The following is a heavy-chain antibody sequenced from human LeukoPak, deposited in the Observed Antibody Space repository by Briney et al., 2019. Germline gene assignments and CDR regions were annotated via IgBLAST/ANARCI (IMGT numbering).Heavy chain of an antibody. CDR2: ISSSGSTI. D-gene: IGHD6-13*01. CDR3: ARGYSSSWYSSFDYYFDY. V-gene: IGHV3-11*01. J-gene: IGHJ4*02. CDR1: GFTFSDYY. Sequence: GGSLRLSCAASGFTFSDYYMSWIRQAPGKGLEWVSYISSSGSTIYYADSVKGRFTISRDNAKNSLYLQMNSLRAEDTAVYYCARGYSSSWYSSFDYYFDYWGQGTLVTVSS.